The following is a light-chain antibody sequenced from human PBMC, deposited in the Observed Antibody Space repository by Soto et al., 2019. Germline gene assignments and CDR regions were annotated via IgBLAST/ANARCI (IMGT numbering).Light chain of an antibody. J-gene: IGKJ4*01. CDR3: QQYFIYPLT. V-gene: IGKV3-15*01. CDR1: QTVTAD. Sequence: EIVMEQSPVTLSVYPGERATLSCRASQTVTADLGWDQQKPGQAPRLCIHGSSTRATGIPARCSGSGSGTEFTLTISSLQSEYFAVYYCQQYFIYPLTFCGGAKV. CDR2: GSS.